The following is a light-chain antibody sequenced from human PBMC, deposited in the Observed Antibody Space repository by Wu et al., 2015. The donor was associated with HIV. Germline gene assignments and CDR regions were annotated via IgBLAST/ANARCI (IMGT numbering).Light chain of an antibody. V-gene: IGKV3-20*01. CDR1: QSIRSNY. CDR2: AAS. CDR3: QQYGSYPWT. J-gene: IGKJ1*01. Sequence: EIVLTQSPGTLSLSPGERATLSCRASQSIRSNYLAWYQQKPGQAPRVLIYAASGRATGIPGRFSGSGSGTDFTLTITRLETEDFAVYYCQQYGSYPWTFGQGDQGGNQT.